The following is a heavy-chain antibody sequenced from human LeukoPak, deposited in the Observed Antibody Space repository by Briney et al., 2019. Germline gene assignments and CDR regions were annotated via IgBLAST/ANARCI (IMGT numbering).Heavy chain of an antibody. V-gene: IGHV4-59*01. CDR3: ARGRWYLDY. J-gene: IGHJ4*02. CDR1: GGSISSYY. CDR2: IDNSGST. D-gene: IGHD4-23*01. Sequence: SETLSLTCTVSGGSISSYYCNWIRQPPGKGLEYIGYIDNSGSTNYNPSLKSRVTISVDTSKNQFSLKLSSVTAADTAVYYCARGRWYLDYWGQGTLVTVSS.